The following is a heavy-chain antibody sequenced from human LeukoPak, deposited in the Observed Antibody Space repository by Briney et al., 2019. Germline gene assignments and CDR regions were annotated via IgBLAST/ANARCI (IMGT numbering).Heavy chain of an antibody. D-gene: IGHD3-22*01. CDR1: GFTFSSYS. J-gene: IGHJ4*02. V-gene: IGHV3-23*01. CDR2: ISGSGGST. Sequence: GGSLRLSCAASGFTFSSYSMNWVRQAPGKGLEWVSAISGSGGSTYYADSVKGRFTISRDNSKNTLYLQMNSLRAEDTAVYYCGKDTYYYDSSGYDYWGQGTLVTVSS. CDR3: GKDTYYYDSSGYDY.